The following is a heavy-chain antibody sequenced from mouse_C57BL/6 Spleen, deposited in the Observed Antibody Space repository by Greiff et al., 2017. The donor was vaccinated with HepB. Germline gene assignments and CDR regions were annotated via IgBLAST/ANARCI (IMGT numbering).Heavy chain of an antibody. CDR3: ARGGITTVVGYFDV. Sequence: VQLQESGPGLVQPSQSLSITCTVSGFSLTSYGVHWVRQSPGKGLEWLGVIWSGGSTDYNAAFISRLSISKDNSKSQVFFKMNSLQADDTAIYYCARGGITTVVGYFDVWGTGTTVTVSS. CDR1: GFSLTSYG. D-gene: IGHD1-1*01. CDR2: IWSGGST. V-gene: IGHV2-2*01. J-gene: IGHJ1*03.